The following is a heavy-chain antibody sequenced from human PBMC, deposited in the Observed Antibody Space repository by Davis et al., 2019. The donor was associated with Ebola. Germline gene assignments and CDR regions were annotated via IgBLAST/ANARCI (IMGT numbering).Heavy chain of an antibody. Sequence: GESLKISCAASGFTFSSYGMHWVRQAPGKGLEWVAVISYDGSNKYYADSVKGRFTISRDNSKNTLYLQMNSLRAEDTAVYYCAKDSSNGPGHYYYGMDVWGKGTTVTVSS. D-gene: IGHD2-8*01. CDR3: AKDSSNGPGHYYYGMDV. CDR1: GFTFSSYG. CDR2: ISYDGSNK. J-gene: IGHJ6*04. V-gene: IGHV3-30*18.